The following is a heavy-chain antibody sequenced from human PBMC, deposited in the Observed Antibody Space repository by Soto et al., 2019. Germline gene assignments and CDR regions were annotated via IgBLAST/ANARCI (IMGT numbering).Heavy chain of an antibody. V-gene: IGHV3-23*01. D-gene: IGHD3-3*01. J-gene: IGHJ4*02. CDR2: ISGSGGST. CDR3: ARRRITIFGVVIISYYFDY. CDR1: GFTFSSYA. Sequence: GGSLRLSCAASGFTFSSYAMSWVRQAPGKGLEWVSAISGSGGSTYYADSVKGRFTISRDNSKNTLYLQMNSLRAEDTAVYYCARRRITIFGVVIISYYFDYWGQGTLVTVSS.